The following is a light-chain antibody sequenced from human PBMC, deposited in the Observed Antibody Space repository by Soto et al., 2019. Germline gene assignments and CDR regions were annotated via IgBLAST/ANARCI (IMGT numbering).Light chain of an antibody. CDR3: STNAGSNIYV. V-gene: IGLV2-8*01. CDR2: GVT. J-gene: IGLJ1*01. CDR1: SSDVGRYNY. Sequence: QSALTHPPSASGSPGQSVTFSCTGTSSDVGRYNYVSWYQQTPGKAPKLLTYGVTQRPSGVPDRFSGSEAGNPASLTVSGVRDEDEGYYYCSTNAGSNIYVFGTGPKVTVL.